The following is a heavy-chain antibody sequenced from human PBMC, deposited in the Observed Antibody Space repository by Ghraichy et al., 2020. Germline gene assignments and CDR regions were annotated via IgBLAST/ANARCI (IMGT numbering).Heavy chain of an antibody. J-gene: IGHJ3*02. CDR1: GLTFSSYS. V-gene: IGHV3-21*01. CDR3: ARDWGYCSGGRCYSDAFDI. Sequence: GSLNISCAASGLTFSSYSMNWVRQAPGKGLEWVSSIDSSSSYIYYADSLKGRFTISRDNAKNSLYLQMNSLRAEDTGIYYCARDWGYCSGGRCYSDAFDIWGQGTMVTVSS. D-gene: IGHD2-15*01. CDR2: IDSSSSYI.